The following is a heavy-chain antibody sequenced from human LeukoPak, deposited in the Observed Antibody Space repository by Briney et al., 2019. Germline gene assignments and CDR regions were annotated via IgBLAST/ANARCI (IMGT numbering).Heavy chain of an antibody. V-gene: IGHV3-11*01. Sequence: GGSLRLSCAASGFTFSDYYMSWIRQAPGKGLGWGSYISSSGNTIYYADSVKGRFTISRDNAKNSLYLQMNSLRAEDTAVYYCARPKYSSSWQIFDYWGQGTLVTASS. J-gene: IGHJ4*02. D-gene: IGHD6-13*01. CDR3: ARPKYSSSWQIFDY. CDR2: ISSSGNTI. CDR1: GFTFSDYY.